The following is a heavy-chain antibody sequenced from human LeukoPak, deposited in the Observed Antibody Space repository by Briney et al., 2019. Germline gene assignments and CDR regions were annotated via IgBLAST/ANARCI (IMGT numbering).Heavy chain of an antibody. J-gene: IGHJ1*01. Sequence: PGGSLRLSCADSGFTFSSYAMSWVRQAPGKGLEWVSAISGSGGSTYYADSVKGRFTISRDNSKNTLYLQMNSLRAEDTAVYYCAKDDSWAYGEMLYFQHWGQGTLVTVSS. CDR1: GFTFSSYA. CDR2: ISGSGGST. CDR3: AKDDSWAYGEMLYFQH. D-gene: IGHD4-17*01. V-gene: IGHV3-23*01.